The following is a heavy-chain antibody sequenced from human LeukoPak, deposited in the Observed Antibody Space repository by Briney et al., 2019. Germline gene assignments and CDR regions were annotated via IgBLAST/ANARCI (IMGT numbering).Heavy chain of an antibody. V-gene: IGHV1-46*01. CDR1: GYTFTTYG. Sequence: ASVKVSCKASGYTFTTYGISWVRQAPGQGLEWMGIINPSGGSTSYAQKFQGRVTMTRDTSTSTVYMELSSLRSEDTAVYYCARDSGMVRGTVDYWGQGTLVTVSS. D-gene: IGHD3-10*01. CDR3: ARDSGMVRGTVDY. CDR2: INPSGGST. J-gene: IGHJ4*02.